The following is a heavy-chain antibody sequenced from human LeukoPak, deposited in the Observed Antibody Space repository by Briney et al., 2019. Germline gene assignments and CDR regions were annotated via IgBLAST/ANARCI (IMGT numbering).Heavy chain of an antibody. Sequence: GGSLRLSCAASGFTFSSYSMNWVRQAPGKGLEWVSSISSSSSYIYYADSVNGRFTVSRDNAKNSLYLQMNSLRAEDTAVYYCARGHTNYFDSSGYSDYWGQGTLVTVSS. CDR1: GFTFSSYS. V-gene: IGHV3-21*01. CDR2: ISSSSSYI. D-gene: IGHD3-22*01. CDR3: ARGHTNYFDSSGYSDY. J-gene: IGHJ4*02.